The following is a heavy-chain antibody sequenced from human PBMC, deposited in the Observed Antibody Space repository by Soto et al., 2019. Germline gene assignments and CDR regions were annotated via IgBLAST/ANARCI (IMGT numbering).Heavy chain of an antibody. V-gene: IGHV1-69*13. CDR3: ARDRNPDYYDSSGYYYGPFDY. D-gene: IGHD3-22*01. CDR2: IIPIFGTA. Sequence: ASVKVSCKASGGTFSSYAISWVRQAPGQGLEWMGGIIPIFGTANYAQKFQGRVTITADESTSTAYMELSSLRSEDTAVYYCARDRNPDYYDSSGYYYGPFDYWGQGTLVTVSS. CDR1: GGTFSSYA. J-gene: IGHJ4*02.